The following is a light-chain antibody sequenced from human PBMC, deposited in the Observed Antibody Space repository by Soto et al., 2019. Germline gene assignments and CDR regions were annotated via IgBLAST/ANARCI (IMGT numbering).Light chain of an antibody. CDR3: QQYSSSRT. J-gene: IGKJ1*01. CDR1: QGVSRY. Sequence: EIVLTQSPATLSLSPGERATLSCRASQGVSRYLAWYQQKPGQAPRLLIYDASNRATGIPARFSGSGSGTDFTLTISSVEPEDFAMYYCQQYSSSRTFGQGTKVDIK. CDR2: DAS. V-gene: IGKV3-11*01.